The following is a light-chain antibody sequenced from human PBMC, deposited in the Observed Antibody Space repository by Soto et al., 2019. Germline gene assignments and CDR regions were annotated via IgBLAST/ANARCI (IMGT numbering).Light chain of an antibody. CDR2: AAS. J-gene: IGKJ1*01. V-gene: IGKV1-17*03. Sequence: EIELLQVPASLSATVVDMVAITCRASQGISTHLLWFQQKPGKVPKRLMSAASSWQSGVPSRFSGSGSGTEFTLTISSLQPDDFATYYCLQHNSYSRTFGQGTKVDIK. CDR3: LQHNSYSRT. CDR1: QGISTH.